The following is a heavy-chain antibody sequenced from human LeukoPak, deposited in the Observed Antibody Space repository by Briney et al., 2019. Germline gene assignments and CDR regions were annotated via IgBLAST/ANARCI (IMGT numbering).Heavy chain of an antibody. V-gene: IGHV1-2*06. J-gene: IGHJ4*02. CDR1: GYTFTGYY. CDR2: INPNSGGT. CDR3: ARGGTYYYDGSGYPSGFDY. Sequence: ASVKVSCKASGYTFTGYYMHWVRQAPGQGLEWMGRINPNSGGTNYAQKFQGRVTMTRDTSISTAYMELSRLRSDDTAVYYCARGGTYYYDGSGYPSGFDYWGQGTLVTVSS. D-gene: IGHD3-22*01.